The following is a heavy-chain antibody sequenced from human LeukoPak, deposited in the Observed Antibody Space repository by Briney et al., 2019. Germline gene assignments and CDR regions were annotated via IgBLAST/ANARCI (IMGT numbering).Heavy chain of an antibody. CDR1: GFTFSSYA. Sequence: GGPLRLSCAASGFTFSSYAMHWVRQAPGKGLEWVAVISYDRSNKYYADSVKGRFTISRDNSKNTLYLQMNSLRAEDTAVYYCARDSGGYSYGYDYFDYWGQGTLVTVSS. J-gene: IGHJ4*02. D-gene: IGHD5-18*01. CDR3: ARDSGGYSYGYDYFDY. CDR2: ISYDRSNK. V-gene: IGHV3-30*04.